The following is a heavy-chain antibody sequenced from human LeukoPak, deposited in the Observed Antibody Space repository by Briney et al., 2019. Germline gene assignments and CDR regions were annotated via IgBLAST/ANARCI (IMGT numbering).Heavy chain of an antibody. J-gene: IGHJ4*02. CDR2: INHSGST. Sequence: SETLSLTCAVYGGSFSGYYWSWIRQPPGKGLEWIGEINHSGSTNYNPSLKSRVTISVDTSNNHFSLKLSSVTAADTAVYHCARDSGSNFDYWGQGTLVTVSS. D-gene: IGHD2-15*01. V-gene: IGHV4-34*01. CDR3: ARDSGSNFDY. CDR1: GGSFSGYY.